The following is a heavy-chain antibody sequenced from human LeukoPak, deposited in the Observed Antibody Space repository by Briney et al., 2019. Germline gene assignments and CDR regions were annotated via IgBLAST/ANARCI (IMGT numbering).Heavy chain of an antibody. J-gene: IGHJ6*02. D-gene: IGHD3-3*01. V-gene: IGHV4-31*03. Sequence: PSETLSLTCTVSGGSISSGGYYWSWIRQHPGQGLEWIGYIYYSGSTYYNPSLKSRVTISVDTSKNQFSLKLSSVTAADTAVYYCARSLVTIFGVVVPGYYGMDVWGQGTTVTVSS. CDR2: IYYSGST. CDR3: ARSLVTIFGVVVPGYYGMDV. CDR1: GGSISSGGYY.